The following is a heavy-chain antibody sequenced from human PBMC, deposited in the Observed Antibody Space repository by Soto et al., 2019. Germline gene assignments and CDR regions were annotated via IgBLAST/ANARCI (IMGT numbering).Heavy chain of an antibody. Sequence: SETLSLTCTVSGGSISSYYWSWIRQPPGKGLEWIGYIYYSGSTNYNPSLKSRVTISVDTSKNQFSLKLNSVTAADTAVYYCARDQGYYENWFDPWGQGTLVTVSS. V-gene: IGHV4-59*12. CDR2: IYYSGST. D-gene: IGHD3-3*01. CDR1: GGSISSYY. CDR3: ARDQGYYENWFDP. J-gene: IGHJ5*02.